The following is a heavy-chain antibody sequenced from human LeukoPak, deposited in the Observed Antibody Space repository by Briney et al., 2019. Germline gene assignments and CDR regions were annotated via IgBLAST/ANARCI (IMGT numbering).Heavy chain of an antibody. D-gene: IGHD3-9*01. CDR2: VSGSGDAT. V-gene: IGHV3-23*01. Sequence: TGGSLRLSCAASRFTFSSNAMSWVRQAPGKGLEWVSTVSGSGDATYYAESVKGRFTISRDNSKNTLYLQMNSLRAEDTAVYYCVRDTITYDIFTGSPDYWGQGTLVIVSS. J-gene: IGHJ4*02. CDR3: VRDTITYDIFTGSPDY. CDR1: RFTFSSNA.